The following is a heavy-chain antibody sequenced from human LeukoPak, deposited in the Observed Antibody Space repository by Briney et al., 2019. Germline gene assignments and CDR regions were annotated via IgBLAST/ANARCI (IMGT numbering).Heavy chain of an antibody. D-gene: IGHD4-11*01. V-gene: IGHV4-4*07. J-gene: IGHJ6*03. Sequence: SETLSLTCTVSGGSISSYYWSWIRQPAGKGLEWIGRIYTSGSTTYNPSLKSRVTISINKSTNQSSLNLSSVTSADTTAYYCASGAATVTPGGGYYYYMDVWGKGTTVTVSS. CDR1: GGSISSYY. CDR2: IYTSGST. CDR3: ASGAATVTPGGGYYYYMDV.